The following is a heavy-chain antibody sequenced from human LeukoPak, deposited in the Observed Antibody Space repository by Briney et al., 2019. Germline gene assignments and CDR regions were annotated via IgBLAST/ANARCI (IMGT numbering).Heavy chain of an antibody. V-gene: IGHV3-7*01. CDR2: IKQDGSEK. CDR1: GFTFSSYW. D-gene: IGHD3-3*01. Sequence: GGSLRLSCAVSGFTFSSYWMSWVRQAPGKGLEWVANIKQDGSEKYYVDSVRGRFTTSRDNAKNSLYRQMNSLRAAPPDVYDCARAKYYDFWSAYYPDYWGQGTLVTVSS. CDR3: ARAKYYDFWSAYYPDY. J-gene: IGHJ4*02.